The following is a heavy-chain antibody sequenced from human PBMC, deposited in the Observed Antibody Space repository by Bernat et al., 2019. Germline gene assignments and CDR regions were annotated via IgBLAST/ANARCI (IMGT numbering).Heavy chain of an antibody. J-gene: IGHJ6*03. V-gene: IGHV3-9*01. Sequence: EVQLLESGGGLVQPGGSLRLSCAASGFTFSSYAMSWVRQAPGKGLEWVSAISGSIGYADSVKGRFTISRDNAKNSLYLQMNSLRAEDTALYYCAKDTGSSTSSLSYMDVWGKGTTVTVSS. CDR3: AKDTGSSTSSLSYMDV. CDR1: GFTFSSYA. D-gene: IGHD2-2*01. CDR2: ISGSI.